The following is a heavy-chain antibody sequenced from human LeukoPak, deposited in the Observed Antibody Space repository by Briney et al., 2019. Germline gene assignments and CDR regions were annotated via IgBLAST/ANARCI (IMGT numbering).Heavy chain of an antibody. Sequence: ASVKVSCKASGYTFTGYYMHWVRQAPGQGLEWMGWINPNGGGTNYAQKFQGRVTMTRDTSISTAYMELSRLRSDDTAVYYCARVGVYSSGWYGTPGNWFDPWGQGTLVTVSS. D-gene: IGHD6-19*01. V-gene: IGHV1-2*02. CDR3: ARVGVYSSGWYGTPGNWFDP. CDR1: GYTFTGYY. J-gene: IGHJ5*02. CDR2: INPNGGGT.